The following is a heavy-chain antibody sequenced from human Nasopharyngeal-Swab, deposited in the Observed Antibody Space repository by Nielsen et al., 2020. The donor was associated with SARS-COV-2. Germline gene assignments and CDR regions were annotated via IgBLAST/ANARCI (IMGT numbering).Heavy chain of an antibody. J-gene: IGHJ3*02. V-gene: IGHV3-23*01. D-gene: IGHD5-24*01. CDR3: GKGEMATIRTDAFDI. CDR1: GFTLRSYA. CDR2: ISGSGGST. Sequence: GESMKISCAASGFTLRSYAMSWVRQARGKGLEWVSAISGSGGSTDYADSVKGRFTISRDNSKNTLYLQMNSLRAEVTAVYYCGKGEMATIRTDAFDIWGQGTMVTVSS.